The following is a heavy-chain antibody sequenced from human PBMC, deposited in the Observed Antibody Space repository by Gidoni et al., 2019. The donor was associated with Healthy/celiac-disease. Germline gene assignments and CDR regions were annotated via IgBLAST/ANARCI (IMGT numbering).Heavy chain of an antibody. CDR1: GFSLSSSGVG. CDR3: VHRTYGYNYFDY. D-gene: IGHD5-12*01. CDR2: IYWDDDK. Sequence: QITLKESGPTLVNPTQTLTLTCTFSGFSLSSSGVGVGWIRQPPGKALEWLALIYWDDDKRYSPSLKSRLAITKDTSKNQVVLTMTNMDPVDTATYYCVHRTYGYNYFDYWGQGTLVTVSS. J-gene: IGHJ4*02. V-gene: IGHV2-5*02.